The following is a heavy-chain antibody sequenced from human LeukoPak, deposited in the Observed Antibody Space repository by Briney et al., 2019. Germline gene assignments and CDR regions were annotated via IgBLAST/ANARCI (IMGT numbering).Heavy chain of an antibody. J-gene: IGHJ3*02. V-gene: IGHV3-33*06. CDR3: AKGEADDSSGADAFDI. Sequence: PVRSLRLSCAASGFTFSSYGMHWVRQAPGKGLEWVAVIWYDGSNKYYADSVKGRFTISRDNSKNTLYLQVNSLRAEDTAVYYCAKGEADDSSGADAFDIWGQGTMVTVSS. D-gene: IGHD3-22*01. CDR2: IWYDGSNK. CDR1: GFTFSSYG.